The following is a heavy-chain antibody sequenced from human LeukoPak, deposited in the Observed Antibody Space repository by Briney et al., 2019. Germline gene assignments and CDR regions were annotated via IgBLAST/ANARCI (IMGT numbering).Heavy chain of an antibody. D-gene: IGHD6-19*01. V-gene: IGHV4-39*01. CDR2: IYYTGST. CDR3: ARTSVHDAFDI. CDR1: GGSISSSSNY. Sequence: SETLSLTCTVSGGSISSSSNYWGWIRQPPGKGLEWIGSIYYTGSTYYNPSLKSRVTISVDTSKNQFSLKLSSVTAADTAVYYCARTSVHDAFDIWGQGTMVTVSS. J-gene: IGHJ3*02.